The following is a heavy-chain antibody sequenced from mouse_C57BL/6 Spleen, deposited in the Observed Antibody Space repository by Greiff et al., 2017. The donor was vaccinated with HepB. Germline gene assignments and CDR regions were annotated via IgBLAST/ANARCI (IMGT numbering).Heavy chain of an antibody. CDR2: ISDGGSYT. Sequence: EVQRVESGGGLVKPGGSLKLSCAASGFTFSSYAMSWVRQTPEKRLEWVATISDGGSYTYYPDNVKGRFTISRDNAKNNLYLQMSHLKSEDTAMYYCARGFSKRDAMDYWGQGTSVTVSS. V-gene: IGHV5-4*01. D-gene: IGHD2-5*01. J-gene: IGHJ4*01. CDR1: GFTFSSYA. CDR3: ARGFSKRDAMDY.